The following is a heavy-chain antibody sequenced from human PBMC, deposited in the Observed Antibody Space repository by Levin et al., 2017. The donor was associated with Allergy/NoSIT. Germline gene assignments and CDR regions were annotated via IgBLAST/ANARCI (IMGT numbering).Heavy chain of an antibody. V-gene: IGHV3-48*01. CDR3: ARDFGKVVPAARGAFDI. CDR2: ISSSSSTI. Sequence: PGGSLRLSCAASGFTFSSYSMNWVRQAPGKGLEWVSYISSSSSTIYYADSVKGRFTISRDNAKNSLYLQMNSLRAEDTAVYYCARDFGKVVPAARGAFDIWAKGQWSPSLQ. J-gene: IGHJ3*02. D-gene: IGHD2-2*01. CDR1: GFTFSSYS.